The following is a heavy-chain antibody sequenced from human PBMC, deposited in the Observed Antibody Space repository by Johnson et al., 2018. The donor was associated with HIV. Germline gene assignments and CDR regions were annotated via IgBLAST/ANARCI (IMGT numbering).Heavy chain of an antibody. CDR1: GFTFDDYG. J-gene: IGHJ3*02. CDR3: ARAAAPYYYGSGSYYFDTFDI. CDR2: INWNGGST. D-gene: IGHD3-10*01. V-gene: IGHV3-20*04. Sequence: VQLVESGGGVVRPGGSLRLSCAASGFTFDDYGMSWVRQVPGKGLEWVSGINWNGGSTGYADSVKGRFTLSRDNAKNSLYLQMNSLRAEDTALYYCARAAAPYYYGSGSYYFDTFDIWGQGTMVTVSS.